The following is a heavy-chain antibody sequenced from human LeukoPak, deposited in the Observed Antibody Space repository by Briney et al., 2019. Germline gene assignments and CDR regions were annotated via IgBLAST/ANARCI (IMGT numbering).Heavy chain of an antibody. CDR3: ARSPTGSGWYYFDY. Sequence: GGSLRLSCAASGFTFSSYSMNWVRQAPGKGLEWVSSISSSSSYIYYADSVKGRFTISRDNAKNSLYLQMNSLRAEDTAVYYCARSPTGSGWYYFDYWGQGTLVAVSS. CDR2: ISSSSSYI. J-gene: IGHJ4*02. V-gene: IGHV3-21*01. D-gene: IGHD6-19*01. CDR1: GFTFSSYS.